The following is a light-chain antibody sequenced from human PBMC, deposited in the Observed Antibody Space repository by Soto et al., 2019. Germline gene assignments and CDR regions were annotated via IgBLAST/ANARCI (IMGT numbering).Light chain of an antibody. V-gene: IGLV2-11*01. CDR2: DVS. J-gene: IGLJ1*01. CDR1: SSDVGGYNY. CDR3: CSYAGSYSLYV. Sequence: QSVLTQPRSVSGSPGQSVTITCTVTSSDVGGYNYVSWYQQHPGKAPKLMIYDVSKRPSGVPDRFSGSKSGNTASQTISGLQAEDEADYYCCSYAGSYSLYVFGTGTKVTVL.